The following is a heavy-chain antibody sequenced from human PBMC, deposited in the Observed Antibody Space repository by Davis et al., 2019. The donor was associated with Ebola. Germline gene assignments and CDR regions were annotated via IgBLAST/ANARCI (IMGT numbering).Heavy chain of an antibody. Sequence: GGSLRLSCAASGFTFSSSWMSRVRQAPGQGLQWVANIKQDGSEKYYVDSVKGRFTISRDNAKNSLYLQMNSLRAEDTAVYYCARDLLTSCYDYWGQGTLVTVSS. D-gene: IGHD2-2*01. CDR2: IKQDGSEK. CDR1: GFTFSSSW. CDR3: ARDLLTSCYDY. V-gene: IGHV3-7*01. J-gene: IGHJ4*02.